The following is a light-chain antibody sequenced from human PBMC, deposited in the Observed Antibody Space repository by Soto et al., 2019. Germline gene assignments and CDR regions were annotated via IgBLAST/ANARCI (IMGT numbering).Light chain of an antibody. Sequence: DIPMTQSPSSLSASVGDRVTITCRASQGSNNYVAWYHQKPGKPPKLLIYAASTLQSGVPSRFSGSGDGTDFTLTINSLQHEDVATYSCQKYSSVPVFGPGTKVDIK. J-gene: IGKJ3*01. CDR2: AAS. CDR1: QGSNNY. V-gene: IGKV1-27*01. CDR3: QKYSSVPV.